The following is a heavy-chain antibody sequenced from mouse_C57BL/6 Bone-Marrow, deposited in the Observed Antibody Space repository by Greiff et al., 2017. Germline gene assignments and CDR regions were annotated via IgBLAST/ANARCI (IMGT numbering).Heavy chain of an antibody. CDR1: GFTFSDYY. CDR3: AREGRGYYFDY. CDR2: ISNGGGST. V-gene: IGHV5-12*01. Sequence: EVKVVESGGGLVQPGGSLKLSCAASGFTFSDYYMYWVRQTPEKRLEWVAYISNGGGSTYYPDTVKCRFTISRDNAKNTLYLQMSRLKSEDTAMYYCAREGRGYYFDYWGQGTTLTVSS. J-gene: IGHJ2*01.